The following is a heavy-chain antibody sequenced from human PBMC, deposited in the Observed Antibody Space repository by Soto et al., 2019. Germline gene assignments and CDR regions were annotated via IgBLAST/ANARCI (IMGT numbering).Heavy chain of an antibody. Sequence: EVQLVESGGGLVQPGGSLRLSCAASGFTFSSYWMSWVRQAPGKVLEWVANIKQDGSEKYYGDSVKGRFTIYRDNAKNSLYRQMNSLRAEDTAVYYCAAGDYFDYWGQGELVTVSS. CDR1: GFTFSSYW. CDR2: IKQDGSEK. V-gene: IGHV3-7*01. CDR3: AAGDYFDY. D-gene: IGHD4-17*01. J-gene: IGHJ4*02.